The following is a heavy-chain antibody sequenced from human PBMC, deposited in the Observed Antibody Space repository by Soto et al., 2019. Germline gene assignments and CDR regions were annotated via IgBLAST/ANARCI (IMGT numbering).Heavy chain of an antibody. D-gene: IGHD2-15*01. CDR3: AHRHALGGFDF. CDR1: GFSLNTRAVG. CDR2: INWNDDE. J-gene: IGHJ3*01. V-gene: IGHV2-5*01. Sequence: QITLKESGPTLVKPTQTLTLTCTFSGFSLNTRAVGVGWIRQAPGKALEWLALINWNDDERYSPSLKDRLTITKDTSKNHIVLTMTIIGPVDTATYYCAHRHALGGFDFWGQGTAVTVSS.